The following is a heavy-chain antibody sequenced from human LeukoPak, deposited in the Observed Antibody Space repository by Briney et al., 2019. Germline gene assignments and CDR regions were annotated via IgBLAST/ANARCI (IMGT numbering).Heavy chain of an antibody. V-gene: IGHV1-69*13. Sequence: SVKVSCKASGYTFTSYGISWVRQAPGQGLEWMGGIIPIFGTANYAQKFQGRVTITADESTSTAYMELSSLRSEDTAVYYCARDTRHSSQTDWGQGTLVTVSS. D-gene: IGHD6-13*01. CDR3: ARDTRHSSQTD. CDR1: GYTFTSYG. CDR2: IIPIFGTA. J-gene: IGHJ4*02.